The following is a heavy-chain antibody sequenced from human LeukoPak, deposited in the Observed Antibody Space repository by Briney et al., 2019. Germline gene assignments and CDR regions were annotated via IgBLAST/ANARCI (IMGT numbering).Heavy chain of an antibody. CDR2: ISYDRIIGRYT. J-gene: IGHJ6*04. CDR3: AREGGCSSGTCSGMDV. D-gene: IGHD2-2*01. Sequence: GGSLRLSCAASGFTFRTYNMHWVRQAPGKGLEWVADISYDRIIGRYTYDADSVKGRFTISRDNSENTLSLQMNSLRVEDTAVYYCAREGGCSSGTCSGMDVWGKGTTVTVSS. V-gene: IGHV3-30*04. CDR1: GFTFRTYN.